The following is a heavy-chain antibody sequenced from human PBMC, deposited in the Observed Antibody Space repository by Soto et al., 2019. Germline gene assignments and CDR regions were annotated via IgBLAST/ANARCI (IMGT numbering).Heavy chain of an antibody. Sequence: ASVKVSCKASGYTFTSYYMHWVRQAPGQGLEWMGIINPSGGSTSYAQKFQGRVTMTRDTSTSTVYMELSSLRSEDTAVYYCARARSSRYYGSGSYLHDYWGQGTLVTVSS. V-gene: IGHV1-46*01. CDR1: GYTFTSYY. J-gene: IGHJ4*02. D-gene: IGHD3-10*01. CDR3: ARARSSRYYGSGSYLHDY. CDR2: INPSGGST.